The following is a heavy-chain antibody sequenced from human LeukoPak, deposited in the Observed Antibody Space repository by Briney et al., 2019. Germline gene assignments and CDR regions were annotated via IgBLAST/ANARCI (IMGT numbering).Heavy chain of an antibody. CDR1: GFTFSSYA. D-gene: IGHD3-10*01. Sequence: GGSLRLSCAASGFTFSSYAMHWVRQAPGKGLEWVAVISYDGSNKYYADSVKGRFTISRDNAKNSLYLQMNSLRAEDTALYHCARDISYYYGSGSSPWFDPWGQGTLVTVSS. CDR3: ARDISYYYGSGSSPWFDP. V-gene: IGHV3-30-3*01. J-gene: IGHJ5*02. CDR2: ISYDGSNK.